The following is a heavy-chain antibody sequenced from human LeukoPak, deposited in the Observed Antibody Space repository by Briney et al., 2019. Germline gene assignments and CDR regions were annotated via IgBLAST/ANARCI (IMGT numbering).Heavy chain of an antibody. CDR3: ARRGVWGSQRGYAFDI. J-gene: IGHJ3*02. CDR1: GGSISSSSYY. V-gene: IGHV4-39*01. CDR2: IYYSGST. Sequence: LETLSLTCTVSGGSISSSSYYWGWIRQPPGKELEWIGSIYYSGSTYYNPSLQSRVTISVDTSKNQFSLKLSSVTAADTAVYYSARRGVWGSQRGYAFDIWGQGTMVTVSS. D-gene: IGHD3-16*01.